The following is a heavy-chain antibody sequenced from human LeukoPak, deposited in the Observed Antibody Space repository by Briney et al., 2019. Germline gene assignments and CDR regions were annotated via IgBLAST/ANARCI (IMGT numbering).Heavy chain of an antibody. Sequence: GSLRLSYAASGFTFSSYWVHWVRQVPGKGLVWVSRINSDGATTSYADSVKGRITISRDNAKNTLYLQMNSLRVGDTAIYHCARSPSLDGGYYRSTYHHYMDVWGKGTTVTVSS. J-gene: IGHJ6*03. CDR3: ARSPSLDGGYYRSTYHHYMDV. D-gene: IGHD3-3*01. CDR1: GFTFSSYW. V-gene: IGHV3-74*01. CDR2: INSDGATT.